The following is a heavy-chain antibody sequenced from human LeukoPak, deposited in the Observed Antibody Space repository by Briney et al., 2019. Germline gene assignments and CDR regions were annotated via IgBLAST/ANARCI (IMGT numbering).Heavy chain of an antibody. CDR3: WVRDIDC. CDR2: ISWNSGSM. Sequence: GGSLRLSCAASGFTFDDYVIHWVRQAPGKGLEWVSGISWNSGSMGYADSVKGRFTISRDNAKNSLYLQMNSLRAEDTALYYCWVRDIDCWGQGTLVTVSS. V-gene: IGHV3-9*01. D-gene: IGHD3-10*01. J-gene: IGHJ4*02. CDR1: GFTFDDYV.